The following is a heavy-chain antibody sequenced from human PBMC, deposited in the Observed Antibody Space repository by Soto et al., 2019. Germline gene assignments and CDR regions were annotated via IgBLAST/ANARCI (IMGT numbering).Heavy chain of an antibody. V-gene: IGHV4-59*01. J-gene: IGHJ4*02. CDR2: IYYSGST. CDR3: ARDNYDSSGYNFDY. D-gene: IGHD3-22*01. Sequence: DTLSLTCPFSAVSIISYYWSLLRPPPGKGLEWIGYIYYSGSTNYNPSLKSRVTISVDTSKNQFSLKLSSVTAADTAVYYCARDNYDSSGYNFDYWGQGNLVIVFS. CDR1: AVSIISYY.